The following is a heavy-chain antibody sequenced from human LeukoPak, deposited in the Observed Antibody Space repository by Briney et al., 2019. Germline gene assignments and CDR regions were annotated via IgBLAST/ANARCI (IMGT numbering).Heavy chain of an antibody. Sequence: ASVKVSCKASGDTFTSYYMHWVRQAPGQGLEWMGIINPSGGSTSYAQKFQGRVTMTRDMSTSTVYMELSSLRSEDTAVYYCARDLGYCSGGSCYPVYYFDYWGQGTLVTVSS. CDR1: GDTFTSYY. CDR2: INPSGGST. CDR3: ARDLGYCSGGSCYPVYYFDY. V-gene: IGHV1-46*01. J-gene: IGHJ4*02. D-gene: IGHD2-15*01.